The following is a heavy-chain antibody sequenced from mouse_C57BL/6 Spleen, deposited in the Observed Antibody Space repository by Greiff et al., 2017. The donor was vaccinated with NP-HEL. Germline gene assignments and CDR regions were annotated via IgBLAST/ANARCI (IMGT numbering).Heavy chain of an antibody. J-gene: IGHJ2*01. Sequence: VQLQQSGPELVKPGASVKISCKASGYAFSSSWMNWVKQRPGKGLEWIGRIYPGDGDTNYNGKFKGKATLTADKSSSTAYMQLSSLTSEDSAVYFCARSASYYGSSHYFDYWGQGTTLTVSS. CDR2: IYPGDGDT. CDR1: GYAFSSSW. CDR3: ARSASYYGSSHYFDY. D-gene: IGHD1-1*01. V-gene: IGHV1-82*01.